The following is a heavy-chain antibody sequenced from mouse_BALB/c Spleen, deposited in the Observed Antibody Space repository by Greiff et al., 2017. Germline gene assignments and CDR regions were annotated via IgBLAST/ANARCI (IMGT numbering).Heavy chain of an antibody. CDR2: IDPYSGGT. V-gene: IGHV1-39*01. D-gene: IGHD2-12*01. J-gene: IGHJ2*01. CDR1: GYSFTGYN. Sequence: VQLQQSGPELVKPGASVKISCKASGYSFTGYNLNWVKQSNGKSLEWIGNIDPYSGGTSYNQKFKGKATLTVDKSSSTAYMQLKSLTSEDSAVYDCARRKENVYDFDDWGQGTTRTVSA. CDR3: ARRKENVYDFDD.